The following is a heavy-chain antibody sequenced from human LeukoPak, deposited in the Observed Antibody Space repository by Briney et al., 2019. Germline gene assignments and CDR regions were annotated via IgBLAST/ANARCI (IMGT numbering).Heavy chain of an antibody. J-gene: IGHJ4*02. CDR1: GGSISSSSYY. CDR3: AREWELLDY. V-gene: IGHV4-39*07. D-gene: IGHD1-26*01. CDR2: IYYSGST. Sequence: SETLSPTCTVSGGSISSSSYYWGWIRQPPGKGLEWIGSIYYSGSTYYNPSLKSRVTISVDTSKNQFSLKLSSVTAADTAVYYCAREWELLDYWGQGTLVTVSS.